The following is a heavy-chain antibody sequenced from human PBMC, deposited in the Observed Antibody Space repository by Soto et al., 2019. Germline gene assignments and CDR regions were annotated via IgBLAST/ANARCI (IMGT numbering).Heavy chain of an antibody. CDR3: AGTVETAMSDHCEY. CDR1: GGSLSSGGYY. D-gene: IGHD5-18*01. J-gene: IGHJ4*02. CDR2: IYYSGST. Sequence: QVQLQESGPGLVKPSQTLSLTCTVSGGSLSSGGYYWSWIRQHPGKGLEWIGYIYYSGSTYYNPSLQSGVTILVATSNNQSSLKLGSVTGADTAGYYCAGTVETAMSDHCEYLGLGTLVTVSS. V-gene: IGHV4-31*03.